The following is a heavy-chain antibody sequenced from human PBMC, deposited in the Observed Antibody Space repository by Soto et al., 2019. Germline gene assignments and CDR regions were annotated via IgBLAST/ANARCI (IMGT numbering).Heavy chain of an antibody. CDR2: ISSSSSTI. Sequence: GGSLRLSCAASGFTFSSYSMNWVRQAPGKGLEWVSYISSSSSTIYYADSVKGRFTISRDNAKNSLYLQMNSLRAEDTAVYYCARSDAVESSSSNYYYYYYMDVWGKGTTVTVSS. D-gene: IGHD6-6*01. J-gene: IGHJ6*03. V-gene: IGHV3-48*01. CDR1: GFTFSSYS. CDR3: ARSDAVESSSSNYYYYYYMDV.